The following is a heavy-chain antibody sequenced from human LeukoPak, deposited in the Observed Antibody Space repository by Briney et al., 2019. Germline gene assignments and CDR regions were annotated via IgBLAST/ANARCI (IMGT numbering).Heavy chain of an antibody. J-gene: IGHJ4*02. V-gene: IGHV1-24*01. CDR1: GYTLTELS. CDR3: ARDPGSGSLFDY. D-gene: IGHD5-12*01. Sequence: ASVKVSCKVSGYTLTELSMHWVRQAPGKGLEWMGGFDPEDGETIYAQKFQGRVTMTRDTSTSTVYMELSSLRSEDTAVYYCARDPGSGSLFDYWGQGTLVTVSS. CDR2: FDPEDGET.